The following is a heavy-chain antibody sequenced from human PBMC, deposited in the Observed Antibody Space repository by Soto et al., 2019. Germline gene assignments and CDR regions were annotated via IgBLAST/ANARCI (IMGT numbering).Heavy chain of an antibody. D-gene: IGHD2-2*02. J-gene: IGHJ4*02. CDR3: ARGQVYCSSTSCHTYYFDY. CDR2: IIAGSGNT. V-gene: IGHV1-58*02. CDR1: GFTFTSSA. Sequence: ASVKVSCKASGFTFTSSAMQWVRQARGRRLEWIGWIIAGSGNTNYAQKFQERVTITRNMSTSTAYMELSSLRSEDTAVYYCARGQVYCSSTSCHTYYFDYWGQGTLVTVSS.